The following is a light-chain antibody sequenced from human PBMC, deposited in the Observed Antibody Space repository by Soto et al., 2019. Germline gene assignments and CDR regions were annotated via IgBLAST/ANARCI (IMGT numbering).Light chain of an antibody. CDR3: QQYGNSPYT. V-gene: IGKV3-20*01. J-gene: IGKJ2*01. CDR2: GAS. Sequence: EIVLTQSPGTLSLSPGERATLSCRASQSVTSGYLAWYQQKPGQAPRLLIYGASGRATGMPDRFSGSGSGTDFTLTISRLEPEDFAVYYCQQYGNSPYTFGQGTKLEIK. CDR1: QSVTSGY.